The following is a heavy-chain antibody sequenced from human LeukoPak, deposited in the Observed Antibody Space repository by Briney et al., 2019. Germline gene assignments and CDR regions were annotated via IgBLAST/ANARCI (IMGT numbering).Heavy chain of an antibody. CDR2: INPNSGGT. CDR1: GYTFTSYG. Sequence: ASVKVSCKASGYTFTSYGISWVRQAPGQGLEWMGWINPNSGGTNYAQKFQGRVTMTRDTSISTAYMELSRLRSDDTAVYYCAREGGNWFDPWGQGTLVTVSS. J-gene: IGHJ5*02. V-gene: IGHV1-2*02. CDR3: AREGGNWFDP. D-gene: IGHD1-26*01.